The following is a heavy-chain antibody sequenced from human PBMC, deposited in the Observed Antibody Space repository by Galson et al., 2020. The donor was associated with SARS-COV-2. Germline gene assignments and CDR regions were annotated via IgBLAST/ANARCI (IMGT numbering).Heavy chain of an antibody. Sequence: SETLSLTCTVSGYSVSTTNYCGWLRQPPGRGLEWIGSVYPSGTTYYTPSLKSRVTISVDTSKNQLSLRLDSVTAADTALYYCARQGVNMIVLVTVPGCYFDLWGRGTLVTVSS. CDR2: VYPSGTT. J-gene: IGHJ2*01. CDR1: GYSVSTTNY. D-gene: IGHD3-22*01. CDR3: ARQGVNMIVLVTVPGCYFDL. V-gene: IGHV4-38-2*02.